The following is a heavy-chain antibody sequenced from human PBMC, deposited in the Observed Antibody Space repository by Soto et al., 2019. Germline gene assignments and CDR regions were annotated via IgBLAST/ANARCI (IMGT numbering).Heavy chain of an antibody. CDR2: IIPVFGLR. CDR1: GGTPSNSA. D-gene: IGHD3-22*01. J-gene: IGHJ6*02. V-gene: IGHV1-69*01. CDR3: AGGRIVVVGSRAYYGMDV. Sequence: QVHLLLQSGAEVKKPGSSVKVSCQASGGTPSNSAISWVRQAPGQGLEWMGGIIPVFGLRKYAQNFQGRVTIPPDESTNTAYMELSSLRPEDTAVYYCAGGRIVVVGSRAYYGMDVWGQGTTVTVSS.